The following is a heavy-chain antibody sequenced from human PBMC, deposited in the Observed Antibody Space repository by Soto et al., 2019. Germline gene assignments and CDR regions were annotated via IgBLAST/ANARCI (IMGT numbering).Heavy chain of an antibody. Sequence: WETLSLTCTVSGGSISSYYWSWIRQPPGKGLEWIGYIYYSGSTNYNPSLKSRVTISVDTSKNQFSLKLSSVTAADTAVYYCARVKPRSLLWFGAYDSDAFDIWGQGTMLTVSS. CDR3: ARVKPRSLLWFGAYDSDAFDI. CDR2: IYYSGST. CDR1: GGSISSYY. V-gene: IGHV4-59*01. J-gene: IGHJ3*02. D-gene: IGHD3-10*01.